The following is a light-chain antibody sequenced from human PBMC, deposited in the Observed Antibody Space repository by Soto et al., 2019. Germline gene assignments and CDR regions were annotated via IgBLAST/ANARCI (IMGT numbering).Light chain of an antibody. J-gene: IGKJ4*01. CDR3: QQYNNWPPLT. CDR2: DAS. V-gene: IGKV3-15*01. Sequence: EIVMTQSPATLSVSPGDRATLSCRASQSVNSSLAWYQQIPGQAPRLLIYDASTRATGIPARFGGSGSGTEFPLTNSSLQSEDFAVYYCQQYNNWPPLTFGGGTKVELK. CDR1: QSVNSS.